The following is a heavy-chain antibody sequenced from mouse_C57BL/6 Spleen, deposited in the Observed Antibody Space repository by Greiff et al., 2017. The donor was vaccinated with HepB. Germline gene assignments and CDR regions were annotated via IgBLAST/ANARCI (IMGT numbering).Heavy chain of an antibody. CDR2: IDPSDSYT. CDR1: GYTFTSYW. CDR3: ARRRGSSYAMDY. V-gene: IGHV1-50*01. J-gene: IGHJ4*01. D-gene: IGHD1-1*01. Sequence: QVQLQQPGAELVKPGASVKLSCKASGYTFTSYWMQWVKQRPGQGLEWIGEIDPSDSYTNYNQKFKGKATLTVDTSSSTAYMQLSSLTSEDSAVYYCARRRGSSYAMDYWGQRTSVTVSS.